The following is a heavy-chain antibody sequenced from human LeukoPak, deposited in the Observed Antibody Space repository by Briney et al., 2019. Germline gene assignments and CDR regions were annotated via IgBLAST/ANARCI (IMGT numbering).Heavy chain of an antibody. D-gene: IGHD5-18*01. CDR2: ISGYNGNT. Sequence: ASVKVSCTASGYTFTSYAISWVRQAPGQGLEWMGGISGYNGNTKYAQKVQGRVTMTTDTSTSTAYMELRSLRSDDTAVYYCARGYSYGSDYYYGMDVWGQGTTVTVSS. J-gene: IGHJ6*02. CDR3: ARGYSYGSDYYYGMDV. V-gene: IGHV1-18*01. CDR1: GYTFTSYA.